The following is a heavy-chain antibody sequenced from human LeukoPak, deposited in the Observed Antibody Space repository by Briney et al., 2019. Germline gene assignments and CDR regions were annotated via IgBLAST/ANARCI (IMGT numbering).Heavy chain of an antibody. V-gene: IGHV4-61*02. J-gene: IGHJ6*03. CDR2: IYSSGST. Sequence: SETLSLTCTVSGASISSGTNYWSWIRQPAGKGLEWIGRIYSSGSTNYNPSLQSRVTMSLDTSKNQFSLTLSSVTAADTAIYFCAWNHYMDVWGKGTAVTISS. CDR1: GASISSGTNY. CDR3: AWNHYMDV. D-gene: IGHD1-1*01.